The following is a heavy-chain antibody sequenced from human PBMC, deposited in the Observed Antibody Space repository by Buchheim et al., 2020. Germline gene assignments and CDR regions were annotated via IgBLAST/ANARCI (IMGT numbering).Heavy chain of an antibody. V-gene: IGHV3-33*01. CDR3: ARDQGATAIWYFFDR. CDR2: ISYDGSKT. J-gene: IGHJ4*02. D-gene: IGHD1-26*01. CDR1: GISFGSYG. Sequence: VPLVESGGGVVQPGKSLRLSCATSGISFGSYGMHWVRQAPGKGPEWVAVISYDGSKTFYADSVQGRFIISRDNYMNTMYLQMNSLRVDDTAVYYCARDQGATAIWYFFDRWGQGTQVTVSS.